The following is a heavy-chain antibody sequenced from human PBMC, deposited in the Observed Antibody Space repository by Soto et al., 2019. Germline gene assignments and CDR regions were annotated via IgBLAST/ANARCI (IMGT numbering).Heavy chain of an antibody. CDR3: AKDIGRPYYGSGMVDY. Sequence: PGGSLRLSCAASGFTFTSYAMSWVRQAPGKGLEWVSTISCSGGSTFYADSVKGRFTISRDNSKNTLYLQMNSLRAEDTAVYYCAKDIGRPYYGSGMVDYWGQGTLVTVSS. V-gene: IGHV3-23*01. CDR2: ISCSGGST. J-gene: IGHJ4*02. D-gene: IGHD3-10*01. CDR1: GFTFTSYA.